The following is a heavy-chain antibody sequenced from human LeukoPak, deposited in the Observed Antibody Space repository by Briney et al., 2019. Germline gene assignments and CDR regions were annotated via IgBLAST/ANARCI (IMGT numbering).Heavy chain of an antibody. V-gene: IGHV3-7*01. CDR1: GFTFSRYW. J-gene: IGHJ4*02. Sequence: GGSLRLSCAAAGFTFSRYWMNWYGQAPGKGLEWVGNINQDAREINYVDSVRGRFTISRDNAKNSLHLQMNSLRAEDTAVYYCATDRDNSDWQKRFDSWGQGTLVTVSS. CDR2: INQDAREI. D-gene: IGHD2-21*02. CDR3: ATDRDNSDWQKRFDS.